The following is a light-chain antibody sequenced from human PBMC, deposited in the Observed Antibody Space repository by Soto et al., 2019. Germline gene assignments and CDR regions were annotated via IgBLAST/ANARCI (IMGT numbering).Light chain of an antibody. V-gene: IGKV1-9*01. Sequence: DIQLTQSPSFLSASVGDRVTITCRASQGITNYLAWYQQKPGKAPNLLIYAASTLQGGVPSRFSGSGSGTDFTLTISSLQPXXXATXXXXXXTSNPLTFGGGTKVEIK. CDR3: XXXTSNPLT. CDR1: QGITNY. J-gene: IGKJ4*01. CDR2: AAS.